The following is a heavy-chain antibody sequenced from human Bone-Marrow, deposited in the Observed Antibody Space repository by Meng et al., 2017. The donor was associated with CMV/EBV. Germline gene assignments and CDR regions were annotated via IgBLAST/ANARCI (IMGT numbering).Heavy chain of an antibody. CDR3: ASTTVLYSGYEGAANDN. D-gene: IGHD5-12*01. J-gene: IGHJ4*02. CDR1: GFTFSSYA. V-gene: IGHV3-23*01. Sequence: GGSLRLSCAASGFTFSSYAMSWVRQAPGKGLEWVSAISGSGGSTYYADSVKGRFTISRDNSKNTLYLQMNSLRAEDTAVYYCASTTVLYSGYEGAANDNWGQGKLVTFAS. CDR2: ISGSGGST.